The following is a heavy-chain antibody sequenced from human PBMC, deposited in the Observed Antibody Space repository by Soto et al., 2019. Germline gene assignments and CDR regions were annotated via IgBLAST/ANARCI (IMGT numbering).Heavy chain of an antibody. CDR2: IDPSDSYT. CDR3: ARPYYDFWSGYYTRYYYYGMDV. V-gene: IGHV5-10-1*01. Sequence: GESLKISCMGSGYSFTSYWISWVRQMPGKGLEWMGRIDPSDSYTNYSPSFQGHVTISADKSISTAYLQWSSLKASDTAMYYCARPYYDFWSGYYTRYYYYGMDVWGQGTTVTVS. D-gene: IGHD3-3*01. J-gene: IGHJ6*02. CDR1: GYSFTSYW.